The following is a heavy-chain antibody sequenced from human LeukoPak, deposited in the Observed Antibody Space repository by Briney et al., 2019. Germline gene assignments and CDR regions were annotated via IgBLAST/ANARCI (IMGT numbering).Heavy chain of an antibody. V-gene: IGHV3-33*06. D-gene: IGHD2-15*01. CDR1: GFTFSSYG. CDR3: AKKTSGGSPLRTFFDY. CDR2: IWYDGSNK. J-gene: IGHJ4*02. Sequence: SGGSLRLSCAASGFTFSSYGMHWVRQAPGKGLEWVAVIWYDGSNKYYADSVKGRFTISRDNSKNTLYLQMNSLRAEDTAIYYCAKKTSGGSPLRTFFDYWGQGTLVTVSS.